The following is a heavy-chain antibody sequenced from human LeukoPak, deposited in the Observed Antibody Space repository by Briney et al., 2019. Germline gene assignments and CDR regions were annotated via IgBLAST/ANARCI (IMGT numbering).Heavy chain of an antibody. CDR2: ISAYDGET. CDR1: GYSFTSYG. V-gene: IGHV1-18*01. D-gene: IGHD1-26*01. CDR3: ARGGKNYLDF. Sequence: ASVTVSCKASGYSFTSYGISWVREAPGRGLEWVGYISAYDGETRYAQKFQGRVTLTTDTSKGTVYMEMRRLRSDDTAVYYCARGGKNYLDFWGQGTLVTVSS. J-gene: IGHJ4*02.